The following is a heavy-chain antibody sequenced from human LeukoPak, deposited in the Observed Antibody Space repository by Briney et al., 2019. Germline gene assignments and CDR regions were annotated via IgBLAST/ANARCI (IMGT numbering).Heavy chain of an antibody. J-gene: IGHJ4*02. D-gene: IGHD2/OR15-2a*01. CDR2: ISYDGSNK. CDR3: AKDRGIVFFDY. V-gene: IGHV3-30*18. Sequence: PGRSLRLSCAASGFTFSSYGMHWVRQAPGKGLEWVAVISYDGSNKYYADSVKGRFTISRDNSENTLYLQMNSLRAEDTAVYYCAKDRGIVFFDYWGQGTLVTVSS. CDR1: GFTFSSYG.